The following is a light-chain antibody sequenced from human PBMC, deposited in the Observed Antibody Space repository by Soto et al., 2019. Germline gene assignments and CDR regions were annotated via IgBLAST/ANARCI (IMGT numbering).Light chain of an antibody. CDR2: GAS. CDR1: QRVSSSY. J-gene: IGKJ3*01. CDR3: QQYGSSLGT. V-gene: IGKV3-20*01. Sequence: EIVLTQSPGTLSLSPGERATLSCRASQRVSSSYLAWYQQKPGQAPRLLIYGASSRATGIPYRFSGSGSGTDFTLTISRIEPEDFAVYYCQQYGSSLGTFGHRTKVDIK.